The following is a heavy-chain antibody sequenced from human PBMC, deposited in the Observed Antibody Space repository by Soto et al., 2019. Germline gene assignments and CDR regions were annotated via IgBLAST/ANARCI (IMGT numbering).Heavy chain of an antibody. CDR2: IYYSGST. CDR3: ARMLIRAFES. V-gene: IGHV4-59*01. J-gene: IGHJ3*02. D-gene: IGHD2-21*01. Sequence: SETLSLTCTVSGGSISSYYWSWIRQPPGKGLEWIGYIYYSGSTNYNPSLKSRVTISVDTSKNQFSLKLSSVTAAGTAVYYCARMLIRAFESWGQGTRVPVSS. CDR1: GGSISSYY.